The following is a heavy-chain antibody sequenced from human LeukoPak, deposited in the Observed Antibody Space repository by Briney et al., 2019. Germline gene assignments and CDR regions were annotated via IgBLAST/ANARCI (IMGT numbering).Heavy chain of an antibody. J-gene: IGHJ4*02. CDR1: GYTFTSYD. V-gene: IGHV1-18*04. Sequence: ASVKVSCKASGYTFTSYDISWVRQAPGQGLEWMGWISAYSGNTNYAQKLQGRVTMTTDTSTSTAYMELRSLRSDDTAVYYCARDPLPSCRLDYWGQGTLVTVSS. CDR2: ISAYSGNT. CDR3: ARDPLPSCRLDY.